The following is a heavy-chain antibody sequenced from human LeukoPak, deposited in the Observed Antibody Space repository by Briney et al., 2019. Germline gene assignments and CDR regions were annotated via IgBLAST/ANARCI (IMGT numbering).Heavy chain of an antibody. Sequence: GGSLRLSCEASGFGFSSYGMNWVRQAPDKGLEWVSSISTGSSFIYYAESVKGRFTISRDNAKNLLYLQMNSLRAEDTAVYYCARDRYNFDSSAYYSGFGYWGQGILVTVSS. J-gene: IGHJ4*02. CDR1: GFGFSSYG. D-gene: IGHD3-22*01. V-gene: IGHV3-21*01. CDR3: ARDRYNFDSSAYYSGFGY. CDR2: ISTGSSFI.